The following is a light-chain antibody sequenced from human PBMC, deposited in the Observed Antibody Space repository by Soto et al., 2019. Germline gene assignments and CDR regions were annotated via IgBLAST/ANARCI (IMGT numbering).Light chain of an antibody. V-gene: IGKV1-12*01. J-gene: IGKJ4*01. Sequence: DIQMTQSPSSVSASVGDRVTITCRASQGISSYLAWYQQKPGRAPKLLISAASSLQSGVPSRFSGSGSRTDFTLTISSLQPEDFATYYCQQTITFPLTFGGGTKVEI. CDR3: QQTITFPLT. CDR2: AAS. CDR1: QGISSY.